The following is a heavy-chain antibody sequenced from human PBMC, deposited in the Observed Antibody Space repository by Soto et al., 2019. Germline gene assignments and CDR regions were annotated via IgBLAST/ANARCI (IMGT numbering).Heavy chain of an antibody. V-gene: IGHV2-26*01. Sequence: QVTLKESGPVLVKPTETLTLTCTVSGFSLSKARMGVSWMRQPPGKALEWLAHIFCNDERSYNTSLRNRLTISRDTSKSQVVLTMTNVHPVDTGTYFCARALREELPIYYFDSWGQGTLVTGSS. CDR3: ARALREELPIYYFDS. J-gene: IGHJ4*02. CDR1: GFSLSKARMG. CDR2: IFCNDER. D-gene: IGHD1-7*01.